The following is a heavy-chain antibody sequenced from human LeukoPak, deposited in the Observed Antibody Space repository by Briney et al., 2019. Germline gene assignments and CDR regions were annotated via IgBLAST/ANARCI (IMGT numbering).Heavy chain of an antibody. J-gene: IGHJ4*02. CDR2: ISYDGRNK. D-gene: IGHD6-13*01. Sequence: PGGSLRLSCAASGFTFRSYGMHWVRQAPGKGLEWVAVISYDGRNKYYADSVKGRFTISRDNSKNTLYLQMNSLRAEDTAVYYCASHWAQQLVSDYWGQGTLVTVSS. CDR3: ASHWAQQLVSDY. CDR1: GFTFRSYG. V-gene: IGHV3-30*03.